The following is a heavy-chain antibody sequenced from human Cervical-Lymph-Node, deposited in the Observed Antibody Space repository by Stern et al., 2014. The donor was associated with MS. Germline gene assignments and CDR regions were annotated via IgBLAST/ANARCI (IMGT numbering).Heavy chain of an antibody. V-gene: IGHV4-59*01. CDR2: IYYRGST. CDR3: ARTPSYDSSGWYYFDY. D-gene: IGHD6-19*01. CDR1: GGSISSYY. Sequence: VQLEESDPGLVKPSETLSLTCTVSGGSISSYYWSWIRQPPRKGLAWIGYIYYRGSTHYNPSLNSRFTISVDTSKNQFSLKLSSVTAADTAVYYCARTPSYDSSGWYYFDYWGQGTLVTVSS. J-gene: IGHJ4*02.